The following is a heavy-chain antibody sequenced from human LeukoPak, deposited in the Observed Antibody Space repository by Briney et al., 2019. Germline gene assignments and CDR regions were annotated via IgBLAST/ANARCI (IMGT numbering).Heavy chain of an antibody. CDR2: IYPGDSNT. CDR3: ARQEGRLYYFDV. J-gene: IGHJ2*01. CDR1: GYSFASYW. V-gene: IGHV5-51*01. Sequence: GESLKISWKGSGYSFASYWIGWVRQLPGKGLEWMGIIYPGDSNTRYSPSFQGQVTSSADKSISTAYLHWSSLEAADTAMYYCARQEGRLYYFDVWGRGTLVTVSS.